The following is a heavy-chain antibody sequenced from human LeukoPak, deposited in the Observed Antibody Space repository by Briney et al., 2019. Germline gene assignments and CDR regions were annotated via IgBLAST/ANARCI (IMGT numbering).Heavy chain of an antibody. CDR3: ARFHSGPRGWYVLWYFDL. V-gene: IGHV4-4*08. CDR1: GGSVSIYY. J-gene: IGHJ2*01. CDR2: IYNSENT. Sequence: SETLSLTCTVSGGSVSIYYWSWIRPPPGKGLEWIGYIYNSENTKYNSSLESRVTISVDTSTNQFFLKLSSVTAADTAVYYCARFHSGPRGWYVLWYFDLWGRGTLVTVSS. D-gene: IGHD6-19*01.